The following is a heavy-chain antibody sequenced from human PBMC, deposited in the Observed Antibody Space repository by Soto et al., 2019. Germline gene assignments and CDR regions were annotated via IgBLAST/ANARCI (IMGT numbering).Heavy chain of an antibody. CDR1: GGTFSSYA. CDR2: IIPIFGTA. D-gene: IGHD2-15*01. J-gene: IGHJ6*02. V-gene: IGHV1-69*06. Sequence: SVKGSCKASGGTFSSYAISWGRQAPVQGLEWMGGIIPIFGTANYAQKFQGRVTITADKSTSTAYMELSSLRSEDTAVYYCAVVKGADSYYYGMDVWGQGTTVTVSS. CDR3: AVVKGADSYYYGMDV.